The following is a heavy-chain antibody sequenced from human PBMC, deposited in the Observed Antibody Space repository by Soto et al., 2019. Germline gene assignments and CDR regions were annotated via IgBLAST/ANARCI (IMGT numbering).Heavy chain of an antibody. Sequence: RMCCAAGGVTFSSYSMNLVRKDPGKGLEWVSSISSSSSYIYYADSVKGRFTISRDNAKNSLYLQMNSLRAEDTAVYYCARIIAAAGTHPYYYYGMDVWGQGTTVTVSS. D-gene: IGHD6-13*01. CDR3: ARIIAAAGTHPYYYYGMDV. CDR1: GVTFSSYS. CDR2: ISSSSSYI. J-gene: IGHJ6*02. V-gene: IGHV3-21*01.